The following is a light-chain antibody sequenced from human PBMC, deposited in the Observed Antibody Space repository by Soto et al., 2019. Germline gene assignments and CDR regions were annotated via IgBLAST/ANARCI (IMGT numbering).Light chain of an antibody. CDR3: QSYDSSLSGVV. J-gene: IGLJ2*01. CDR1: SSNIGAGYN. CDR2: GNS. V-gene: IGLV1-40*01. Sequence: QSVLTQPPSVSGAPGQRVTISCTGSSSNIGAGYNVHWYQQLPGTAPKLLIYGNSNRPSGVPDRFSGSKSGTSASLAITGLQDVDEADYYCQSYDSSLSGVVFGGGTKVTVL.